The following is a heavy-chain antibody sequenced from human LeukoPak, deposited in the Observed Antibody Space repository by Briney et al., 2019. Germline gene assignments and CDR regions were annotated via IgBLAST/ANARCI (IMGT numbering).Heavy chain of an antibody. J-gene: IGHJ6*03. CDR3: ARVMRHYYYMDV. V-gene: IGHV4-34*01. CDR2: IYYSGST. Sequence: SETLSLTCAVYGGSFSGYYWSWIRQPPGKGLEWIGSIYYSGSTYYNPSLKSRVTISVDTSKNQFSLKLSSVTAADTAVYYCARVMRHYYYMDVWGKGTTVTISS. CDR1: GGSFSGYY. D-gene: IGHD2-8*01.